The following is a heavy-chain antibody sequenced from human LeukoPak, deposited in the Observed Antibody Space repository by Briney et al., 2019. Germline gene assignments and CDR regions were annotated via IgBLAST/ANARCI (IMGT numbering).Heavy chain of an antibody. D-gene: IGHD2-2*01. Sequence: GGSLRLSCAASGFTFSSYAMSWVRQAPGKGLEWVSTISGNGINTYYADSVKGRFTISRDNSKNALYLQMNSLRTEDTAMYYCARGCSATCYSTFDYWGLGTLVTVSS. CDR3: ARGCSATCYSTFDY. CDR1: GFTFSSYA. V-gene: IGHV3-23*01. CDR2: ISGNGINT. J-gene: IGHJ4*02.